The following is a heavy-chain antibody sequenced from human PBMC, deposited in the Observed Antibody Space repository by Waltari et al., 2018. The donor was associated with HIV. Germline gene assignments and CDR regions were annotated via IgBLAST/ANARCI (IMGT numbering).Heavy chain of an antibody. CDR1: GHAFTHYV. CDR2: INAYNGDT. D-gene: IGHD2-2*01. V-gene: IGHV1-18*01. CDR3: ARIGCSSSSCYRGWFDP. Sequence: QVALVQSGAEAKKPGASVMGCCKASGHAFTHYVISWGRQAPGQGLEWMGWINAYNGDTNYAQKLQERFTMTTDTSTSTAYMELRSLRSDDTAVYYCARIGCSSSSCYRGWFDPWGQGTLVTVSS. J-gene: IGHJ5*02.